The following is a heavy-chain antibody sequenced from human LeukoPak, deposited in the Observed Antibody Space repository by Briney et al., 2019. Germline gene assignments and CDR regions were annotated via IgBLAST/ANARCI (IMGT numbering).Heavy chain of an antibody. D-gene: IGHD2-15*01. V-gene: IGHV3-48*03. Sequence: PGGSLRLSCPAYGFTFSSYETNWVRQAPGRGLGWVTYISSIVSTIYYADSVKGRFTISRDNAKNSLFLQMNSLRAEDTAVYYCARASGAYYYYMDVWGKGTTVTISS. CDR3: ARASGAYYYYMDV. J-gene: IGHJ6*03. CDR1: GFTFSSYE. CDR2: ISSIVSTI.